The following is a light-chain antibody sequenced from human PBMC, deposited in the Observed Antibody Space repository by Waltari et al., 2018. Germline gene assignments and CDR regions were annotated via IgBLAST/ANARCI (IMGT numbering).Light chain of an antibody. CDR1: NSNIGHNY. CDR2: ANN. CDR3: GTCDRTLSAPV. J-gene: IGLJ3*02. Sequence: QSVLTPPPSVSAAPGQKVTITCSGSNSNIGHNYVSWYQQLPGTAPTLLISANNKPPSGVPVRFSGSKSGTTATLAITGLNACDEAYYYCGTCDRTLSAPVFGGGTRLTVL. V-gene: IGLV1-51*01.